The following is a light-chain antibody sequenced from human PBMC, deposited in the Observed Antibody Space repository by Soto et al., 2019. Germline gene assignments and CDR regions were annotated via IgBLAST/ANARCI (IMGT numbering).Light chain of an antibody. CDR1: QDISNY. CDR2: DAS. J-gene: IGKJ5*01. Sequence: EIQMTQSPSSRSPSVGYKVTITCQASQDISNYLNWYQQKPGKAPKLLIYDASNLETGVPSRFSGSGSGTDFTFTISSLQPEDIATYYCQQYDNLPTFGQGTRLEIK. CDR3: QQYDNLPT. V-gene: IGKV1-33*01.